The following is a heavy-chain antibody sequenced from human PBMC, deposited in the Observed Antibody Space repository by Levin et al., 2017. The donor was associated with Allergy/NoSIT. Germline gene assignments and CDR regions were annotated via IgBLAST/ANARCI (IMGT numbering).Heavy chain of an antibody. CDR3: ARVGPAAILDAFDI. CDR2: ITSTRSYI. Sequence: GESLKISCAASGFIFNNYRMNWVRQAPGKGLEWVSSITSTRSYIYYADSVKGRFTISRDNAKNSLFLQMNSLRPEDTAVYYCARVGPAAILDAFDIWGQGTMVTVSS. J-gene: IGHJ3*02. D-gene: IGHD2-2*02. V-gene: IGHV3-21*01. CDR1: GFIFNNYR.